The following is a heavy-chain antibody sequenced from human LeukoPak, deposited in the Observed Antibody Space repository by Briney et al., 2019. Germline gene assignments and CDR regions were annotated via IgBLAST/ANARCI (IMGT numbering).Heavy chain of an antibody. CDR1: GFTFSSYS. CDR3: ARDFIPAATFHS. D-gene: IGHD6-25*01. Sequence: PGGSLRLSCAASGFTFSSYSMNWVRQAPGKGLEWVSYISSSSSTIYYADSVKGRFTISRDNAKNSLYLQMNSLRVEDTAVYYCARDFIPAATFHSWGQGTRVTVSS. J-gene: IGHJ4*02. CDR2: ISSSSSTI. V-gene: IGHV3-48*01.